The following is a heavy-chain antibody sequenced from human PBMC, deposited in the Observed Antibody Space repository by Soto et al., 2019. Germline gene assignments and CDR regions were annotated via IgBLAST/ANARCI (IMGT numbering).Heavy chain of an antibody. D-gene: IGHD6-25*01. V-gene: IGHV1-46*01. CDR1: GFTFTNYF. J-gene: IGHJ6*02. Sequence: QVQLVQSGAEVKKPGASVKVSCKASGFTFTNYFFHWVRQAPRQGLEWMGIISTYDGSTNYVQSLQDRVTMTSDTSTSTVYMELSSLRSDDTAVYYCARGDGRGSSGFYYYYSMDVWGHGTTVTVSS. CDR3: ARGDGRGSSGFYYYYSMDV. CDR2: ISTYDGST.